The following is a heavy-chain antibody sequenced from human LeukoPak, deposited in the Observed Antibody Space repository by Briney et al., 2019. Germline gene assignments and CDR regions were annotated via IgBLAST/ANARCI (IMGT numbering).Heavy chain of an antibody. CDR1: GGAISSSSYS. V-gene: IGHV4-39*07. D-gene: IGHD3-9*01. J-gene: IGHJ3*02. Sequence: SETLSLTCTVSGGAISSSSYSWGWIRQPPGKGLEWIGTIYYSGSTYQNPSLKSRVITSVDMSKNQFSLKLSSVTAADTAVYYCARAPYYDILTGYYRQGGAFDIWGQGTMVTVSS. CDR2: IYYSGST. CDR3: ARAPYYDILTGYYRQGGAFDI.